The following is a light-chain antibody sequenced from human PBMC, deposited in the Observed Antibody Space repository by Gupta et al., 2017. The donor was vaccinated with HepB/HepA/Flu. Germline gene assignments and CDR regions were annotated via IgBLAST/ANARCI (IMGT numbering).Light chain of an antibody. Sequence: VLTQSPATLSLSPGERATLSCRASQSVSSYLAWYQQKPGQAPRLLIYDASNRATGIPARFSGSGSGTDFTLTISSLEPEDFAVYYCQQRSNWPPITFGQGTRLEIK. CDR1: QSVSSY. CDR3: QQRSNWPPIT. V-gene: IGKV3-11*01. CDR2: DAS. J-gene: IGKJ5*01.